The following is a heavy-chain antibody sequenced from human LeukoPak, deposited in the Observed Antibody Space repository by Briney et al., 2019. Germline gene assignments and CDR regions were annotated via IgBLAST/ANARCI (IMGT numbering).Heavy chain of an antibody. CDR1: GFTFSSYG. Sequence: GGSLRLSCAASGFTFSSYGMHWVRQAPGKGLEWVAVISYDGSNKYYADSVKGRFTISRDNSKNTLYLQMNSLRAEDTAVYYCAKDSAIARRGQVECFQEWGQGTLVTVS. V-gene: IGHV3-30*18. D-gene: IGHD3/OR15-3a*01. CDR2: ISYDGSNK. J-gene: IGHJ1*01. CDR3: AKDSAIARRGQVECFQE.